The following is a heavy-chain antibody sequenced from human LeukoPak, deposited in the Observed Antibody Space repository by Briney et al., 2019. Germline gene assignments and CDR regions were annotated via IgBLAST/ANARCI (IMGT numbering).Heavy chain of an antibody. Sequence: GASVKVSCKASGYTFTDYYMHWVRQAPGQGLEWMGSINPNSGDTNYAQKFQGSVTMTRDTSIATGYMELNRLTYDDTAVYYCAKDTLGLDDAFDMWGQGTMVPVSS. CDR3: AKDTLGLDDAFDM. V-gene: IGHV1-2*02. D-gene: IGHD3/OR15-3a*01. CDR2: INPNSGDT. J-gene: IGHJ3*02. CDR1: GYTFTDYY.